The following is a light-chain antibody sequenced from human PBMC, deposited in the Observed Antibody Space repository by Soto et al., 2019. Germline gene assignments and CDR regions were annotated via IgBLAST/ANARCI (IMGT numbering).Light chain of an antibody. V-gene: IGKV1-27*01. J-gene: IGKJ1*01. Sequence: DIEMTQSPSFLSASLGDRATISCRASQDISNFFAWYQQKPGNAPKLLIYAASTLQAGVPSRFSGSGSGTDFTLTISGLQPEDVAIYYCQKYDSAPQTFGQGTKVEIK. CDR3: QKYDSAPQT. CDR2: AAS. CDR1: QDISNF.